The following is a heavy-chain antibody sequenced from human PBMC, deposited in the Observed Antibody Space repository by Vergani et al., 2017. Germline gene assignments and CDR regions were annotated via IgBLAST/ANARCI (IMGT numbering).Heavy chain of an antibody. CDR1: GFTVSSNY. D-gene: IGHD3-22*01. V-gene: IGHV3-53*02. CDR3: ARDSYDSSGYYSYNYFDY. J-gene: IGHJ4*02. Sequence: EVQLVETGGGLIQPGGSLRLSCAASGFTVSSNYMSWVRQAPGKGLEWVSVIYSGGSTYYADSVKGRFTISRDNAKNSLYLQMNSLRAEDTAVYYCARDSYDSSGYYSYNYFDYWGQGTLVTVSS. CDR2: IYSGGST.